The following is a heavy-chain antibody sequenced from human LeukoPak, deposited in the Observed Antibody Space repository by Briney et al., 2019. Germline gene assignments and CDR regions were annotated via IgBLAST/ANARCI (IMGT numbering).Heavy chain of an antibody. J-gene: IGHJ6*03. CDR1: GFTFSSYW. V-gene: IGHV3-74*01. CDR2: INSDGSST. D-gene: IGHD3-16*01. Sequence: PGGSLRLSCAASGFTFSSYWMHWVRQAPGKGLVWVSRINSDGSSTSYADSVKGRFTISRDNAKNTLYLQMNSLRAEDTAVYYCARDANSNYVWGYYYYYYMDVWGKGTTVTVSS. CDR3: ARDANSNYVWGYYYYYYMDV.